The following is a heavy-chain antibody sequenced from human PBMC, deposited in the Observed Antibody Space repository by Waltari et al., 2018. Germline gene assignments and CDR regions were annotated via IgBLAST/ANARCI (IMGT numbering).Heavy chain of an antibody. V-gene: IGHV3-7*01. CDR2: IKQDGSGK. J-gene: IGHJ4*02. CDR1: GLSFSNYW. Sequence: EVQLVESGGGLAQPGGSLRLSCAASGLSFSNYWMTWVRQASGKGPEWVANIKQDGSGKYYMDSVKGRFTSSRDNAKNSLYLQMNNLRVEDTAVYYCTRGGRDSSWYWRDWGQGTLVTVSS. D-gene: IGHD6-13*01. CDR3: TRGGRDSSWYWRD.